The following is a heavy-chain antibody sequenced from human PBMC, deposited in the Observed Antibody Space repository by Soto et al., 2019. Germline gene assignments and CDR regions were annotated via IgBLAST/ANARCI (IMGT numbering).Heavy chain of an antibody. Sequence: PCGCVRLAGAEGGSVDRGGGISFKRQDPGKGLEWVSAISGSGGSTYYADSVKGRFTISRDNSKNTLYLQMNSLRAEDTAVYYFAQDCVVRCCSAFDSSVQGTRVTVSS. D-gene: IGHD2-15*01. CDR3: AQDCVVRCCSAFDS. CDR1: GSVDRGGG. CDR2: ISGSGGST. J-gene: IGHJ4*02. V-gene: IGHV3-23*01.